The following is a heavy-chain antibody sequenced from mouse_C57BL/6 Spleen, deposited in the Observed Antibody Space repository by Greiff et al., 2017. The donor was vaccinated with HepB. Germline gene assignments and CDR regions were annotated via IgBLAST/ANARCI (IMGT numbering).Heavy chain of an antibody. D-gene: IGHD4-1*01. CDR2: IDPSDSET. CDR3: ARGSGTVFDY. Sequence: QLKQPGAELVRPGSSVKLSCKASGYTFTSYWMHWVKQRPIQGLEWIGNIDPSDSETHYNQKFKDKATLTVDKSSSTAYMQLSSLTSEDSAVYYCARGSGTVFDYWGQGTTLTVSS. CDR1: GYTFTSYW. V-gene: IGHV1-52*01. J-gene: IGHJ2*01.